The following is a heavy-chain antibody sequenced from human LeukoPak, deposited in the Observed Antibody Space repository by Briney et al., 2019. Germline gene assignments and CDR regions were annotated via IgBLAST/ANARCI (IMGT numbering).Heavy chain of an antibody. CDR1: GYNFTNYW. V-gene: IGHV5-51*01. D-gene: IGHD6-19*01. CDR2: IYPGDSDT. Sequence: GESLKISCKGSGYNFTNYWIGWVRQMPGKGLDRMGIIYPGDSDTRYSPSFQGQVTISVDKSISTASLQWSSLKASDTAMYYCATRLGYSSGWYGFRGQGTLVTVSS. J-gene: IGHJ4*02. CDR3: ATRLGYSSGWYGF.